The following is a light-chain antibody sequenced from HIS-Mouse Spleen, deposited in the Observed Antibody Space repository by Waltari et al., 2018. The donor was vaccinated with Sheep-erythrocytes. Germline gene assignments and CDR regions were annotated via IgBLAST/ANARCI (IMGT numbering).Light chain of an antibody. CDR2: KAS. V-gene: IGKV1-5*03. CDR1: QSISSW. Sequence: DIQMTQSPSTLSASVGDRVTITCRASQSISSWLAWYQQKPGKAPKLLIYKASSLESWVPSRFSRSGSGTEFTLTIRSLQPDDFATYYCQQYNSYPLTFGGGTKVEIK. CDR3: QQYNSYPLT. J-gene: IGKJ4*01.